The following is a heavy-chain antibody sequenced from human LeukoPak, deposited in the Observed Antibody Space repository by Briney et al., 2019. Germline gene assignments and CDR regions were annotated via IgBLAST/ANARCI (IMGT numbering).Heavy chain of an antibody. CDR2: INPNSGDT. CDR1: GYTFTGYY. Sequence: SFLKVSCKASGYTFTGYYIHWVRQAPGQGLEWMAWINPNSGDTNFAQKFQGRVTMTRDTSTSTAYMELSRLRSDDTAVYYCASVIAGVTTDYWGQGTLVTVSS. D-gene: IGHD1-26*01. J-gene: IGHJ4*02. V-gene: IGHV1-2*02. CDR3: ASVIAGVTTDY.